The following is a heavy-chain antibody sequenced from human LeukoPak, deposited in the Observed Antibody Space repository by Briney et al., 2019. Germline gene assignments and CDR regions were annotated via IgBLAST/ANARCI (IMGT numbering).Heavy chain of an antibody. V-gene: IGHV3-7*01. Sequence: PGGSLRLSCAASGFTFSSYWMSWVRQAPGKGLEWVANIKQDGSEKYYVDSVKGRFTISRDNAKNSLYLQMNSLRAEDTAVYYCARGESNYDFWSGYYPYFDYWGQGTLVTVSS. CDR2: IKQDGSEK. D-gene: IGHD3-3*01. CDR3: ARGESNYDFWSGYYPYFDY. CDR1: GFTFSSYW. J-gene: IGHJ4*02.